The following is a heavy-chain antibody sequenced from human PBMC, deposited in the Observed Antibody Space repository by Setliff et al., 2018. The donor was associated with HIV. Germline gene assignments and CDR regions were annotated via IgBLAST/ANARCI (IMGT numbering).Heavy chain of an antibody. CDR2: IGDSGGT. Sequence: GGSLRFSCVASGFTFNDFAMSWVRQAPGKGLEWVSGIGDSGGTYYADSVKGRFTISRDDSKNMVYLQMNNLRVDDTALYYCAKEIARLGLPLHDYWGQGTQVTVSS. V-gene: IGHV3-23*01. J-gene: IGHJ4*02. CDR1: GFTFNDFA. CDR3: AKEIARLGLPLHDY. D-gene: IGHD2-21*01.